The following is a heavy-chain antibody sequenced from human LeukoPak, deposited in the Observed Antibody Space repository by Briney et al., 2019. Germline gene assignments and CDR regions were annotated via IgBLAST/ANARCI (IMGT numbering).Heavy chain of an antibody. D-gene: IGHD1-14*01. J-gene: IGHJ4*02. CDR2: IYYSGSS. Sequence: PSETLSLTCTVSGGSISSGGYYWSWIRQPPGKGLEWIGSIYYSGSSYNNPSLKSRVTISVDTSKNQFSLKLTSVTAADTAVYYCARAPGGNPTTHYFDYWGQGALVTVSS. V-gene: IGHV4-39*07. CDR1: GGSISSGGYY. CDR3: ARAPGGNPTTHYFDY.